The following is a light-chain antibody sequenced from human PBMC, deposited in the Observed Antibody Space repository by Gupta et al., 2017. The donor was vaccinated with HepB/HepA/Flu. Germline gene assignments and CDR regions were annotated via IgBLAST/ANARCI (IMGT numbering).Light chain of an antibody. CDR2: QDI. V-gene: IGLV3-1*01. Sequence: SYELTQPPSVSVSPGQTASITCSGDKLGDKYACWYHQKPGQSPVLVIYQDIKRPSGIPERFSGSYSGNTATLTISGTQAMDEADYYCQAWDSSTVVFGGGTKLTVL. J-gene: IGLJ2*01. CDR1: KLGDKY. CDR3: QAWDSSTVV.